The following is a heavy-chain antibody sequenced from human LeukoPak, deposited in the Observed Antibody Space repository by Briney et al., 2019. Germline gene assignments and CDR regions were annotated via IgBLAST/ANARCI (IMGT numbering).Heavy chain of an antibody. J-gene: IGHJ3*02. V-gene: IGHV1-8*01. D-gene: IGHD6-19*01. CDR3: ARVGAVVGNPTRRRRAYTFDM. Sequence: GASVKVSCKASGYTFTSYDINWVRQATGQGLEWMGWMNPNSGNTGYAQKFQGRVTMTRNTSISTAYMELSSLRSEDTAVYYCARVGAVVGNPTRRRRAYTFDMWAKGTMVTVSS. CDR1: GYTFTSYD. CDR2: MNPNSGNT.